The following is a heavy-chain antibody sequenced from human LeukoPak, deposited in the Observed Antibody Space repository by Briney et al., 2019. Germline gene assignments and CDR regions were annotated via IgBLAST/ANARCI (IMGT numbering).Heavy chain of an antibody. V-gene: IGHV1-2*02. Sequence: ASVRVSCKASGYTFTGYYMHWVRQAPGQGLEWMGWINPNSGGTNYAQKFQGRVTMTRDTSISTAYMELSRLRSDDTAVYYCARDADPGSGYMDVWGKGTTVTVSS. J-gene: IGHJ6*03. CDR1: GYTFTGYY. CDR2: INPNSGGT. CDR3: ARDADPGSGYMDV.